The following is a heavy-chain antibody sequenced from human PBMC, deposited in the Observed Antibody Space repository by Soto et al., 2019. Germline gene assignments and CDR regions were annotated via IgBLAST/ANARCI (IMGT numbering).Heavy chain of an antibody. CDR1: GFTFSSYA. J-gene: IGHJ4*02. CDR2: ISSNGGST. D-gene: IGHD2-15*01. CDR3: VKGTCRGGGCDFDY. V-gene: IGHV3-64D*08. Sequence: GGSLRLSCSASGFTFSSYAMHWVRQAPGKGLKYVSAISSNGGSTYYADSVKGRFTISRDNSQNTLYLQMSSLRAEDTADYYCVKGTCRGGGCDFDYWGQGTLVTVSS.